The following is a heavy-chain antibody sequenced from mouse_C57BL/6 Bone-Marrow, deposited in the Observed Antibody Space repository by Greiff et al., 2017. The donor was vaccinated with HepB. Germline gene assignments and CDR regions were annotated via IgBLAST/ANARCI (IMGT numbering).Heavy chain of an antibody. Sequence: EVHLVESGGGLVKPGGSLKLSCAASGFTFSDYGMHWVRQAPEKGLEWVAYISSGSSTIYYADTVKGRFTISRDNAKNTLFLQMTSLRSEDTAMYHCARGYYYGSSPFAYWGQGTLVTVSA. J-gene: IGHJ3*01. V-gene: IGHV5-17*01. CDR2: ISSGSSTI. D-gene: IGHD1-1*01. CDR3: ARGYYYGSSPFAY. CDR1: GFTFSDYG.